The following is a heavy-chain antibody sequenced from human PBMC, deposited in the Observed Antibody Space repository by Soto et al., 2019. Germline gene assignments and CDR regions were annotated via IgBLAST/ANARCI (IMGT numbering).Heavy chain of an antibody. V-gene: IGHV1-3*01. CDR2: INPDNGNT. J-gene: IGHJ5*02. CDR1: GYTFTRYT. D-gene: IGHD2-15*01. Sequence: QVQLVQSGAEVKKPGASVKISCKASGYTFTRYTMNWVSQAPGQRLEWMGWINPDNGNTKSSQKFQDRVIITRDTSASTAYMDPSSLRSEDTAVYYCARGIATGQLDPWGQGTLVTVSS. CDR3: ARGIATGQLDP.